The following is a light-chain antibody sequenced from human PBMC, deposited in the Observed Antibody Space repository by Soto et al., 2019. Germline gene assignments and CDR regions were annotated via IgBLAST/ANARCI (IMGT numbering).Light chain of an antibody. CDR1: QSISGY. CDR3: QQGYTTPIT. V-gene: IGKV1-39*01. Sequence: DIQMTQSPSSLSPSVGDRVTITCRASQSISGYLNWYQQKPGRAPKLLIYTASSLQSGVPSRFSGSGSGTDFTLTISSLQPEDFATYHCQQGYTTPITFGQGTRLEIK. CDR2: TAS. J-gene: IGKJ5*01.